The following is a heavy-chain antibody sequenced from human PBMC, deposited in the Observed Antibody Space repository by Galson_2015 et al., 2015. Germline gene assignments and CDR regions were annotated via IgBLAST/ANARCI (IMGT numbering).Heavy chain of an antibody. D-gene: IGHD3-3*01. Sequence: SVKVSCKASGGTFSSYAISWVRQAPGQGLEWMGGIIPIFGTANYAQKFQGRVTITADESTSTAYMELSSLRSEDTAVYYCARGRDYDFWSGSGRPYYYYGMDVWGQGTTVTVSS. CDR2: IIPIFGTA. CDR1: GGTFSSYA. CDR3: ARGRDYDFWSGSGRPYYYYGMDV. J-gene: IGHJ6*02. V-gene: IGHV1-69*13.